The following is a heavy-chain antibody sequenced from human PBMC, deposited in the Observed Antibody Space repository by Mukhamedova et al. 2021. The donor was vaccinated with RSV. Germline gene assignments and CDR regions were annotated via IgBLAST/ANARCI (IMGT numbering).Heavy chain of an antibody. CDR3: ARDELYQVRL. D-gene: IGHD2-2*01. Sequence: GGFTISRDNAKNTLYLQMNSLRAEDAAVYYCARDELYQVRLWGQGTLVTVSS. V-gene: IGHV3-74*01. J-gene: IGHJ4*02.